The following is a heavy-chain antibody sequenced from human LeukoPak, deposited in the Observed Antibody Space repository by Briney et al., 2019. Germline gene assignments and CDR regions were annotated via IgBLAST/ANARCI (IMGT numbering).Heavy chain of an antibody. CDR1: GFTFSNYG. CDR3: AKDWYSSSSRYFDY. V-gene: IGHV3-30*18. J-gene: IGHJ4*02. Sequence: GGSLRLSCAASGFTFSNYGMHWVRQAPGKGLEWVAVISYDGSNKYYADSVKGRFTISRDNSKNTLYLQMSSLRAEDAAVYCCAKDWYSSSSRYFDYWGQGTLVTVSS. CDR2: ISYDGSNK. D-gene: IGHD6-13*01.